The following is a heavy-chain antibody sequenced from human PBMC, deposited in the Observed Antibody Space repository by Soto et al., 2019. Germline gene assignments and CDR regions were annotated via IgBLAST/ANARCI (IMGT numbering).Heavy chain of an antibody. CDR3: AGWSDIVATIHAFDI. Sequence: QVQLVQSGAEVKKPGASVKVSCKASGYTFTSYGISWVRQAPGQGLEWMGWISAYNGNTNYVQKLQGRVTMTADTSTSTAYVELRRLRSDDTAVYYCAGWSDIVATIHAFDIWGQGTMVTVSS. J-gene: IGHJ3*02. CDR2: ISAYNGNT. V-gene: IGHV1-18*01. CDR1: GYTFTSYG. D-gene: IGHD5-12*01.